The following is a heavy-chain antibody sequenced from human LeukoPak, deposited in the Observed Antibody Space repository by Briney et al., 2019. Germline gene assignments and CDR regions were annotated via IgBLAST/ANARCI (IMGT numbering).Heavy chain of an antibody. Sequence: PGGSLRLSCAASGFTFKAHWMHWVRQVPGKGLEWVAHSDSDGGYTAYADSVKGRCTISEDNARNLFYLEMNSLRDEDTAVYYCTREKFESSVTYLRGARYYKYYGMDVWGQGTTVTVSS. V-gene: IGHV3-74*01. CDR3: TREKFESSVTYLRGARYYKYYGMDV. D-gene: IGHD3-10*01. CDR2: SDSDGGYT. J-gene: IGHJ6*02. CDR1: GFTFKAHW.